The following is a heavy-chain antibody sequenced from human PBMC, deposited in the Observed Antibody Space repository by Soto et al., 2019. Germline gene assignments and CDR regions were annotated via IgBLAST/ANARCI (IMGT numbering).Heavy chain of an antibody. V-gene: IGHV3-30-3*01. CDR1: GFTFNSLS. CDR2: ISHDGSHK. J-gene: IGHJ1*01. D-gene: IGHD1-26*01. CDR3: ATWEERYFQD. Sequence: PGGSLRLSCTGSGFTFNSLSLHWVRQAPGKGLERVAVISHDGSHKYSADSVKGRFTISRDDSKNTLYLQMSSLRVEDTAIYYCATWEERYFQDWGQGTLVTVSS.